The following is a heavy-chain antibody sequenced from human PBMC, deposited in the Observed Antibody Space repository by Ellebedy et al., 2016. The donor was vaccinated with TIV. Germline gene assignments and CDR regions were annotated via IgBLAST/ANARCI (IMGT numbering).Heavy chain of an antibody. CDR1: GYTFTSYY. D-gene: IGHD3-10*01. CDR3: AREGSTMVRGVSNWFDP. J-gene: IGHJ5*02. Sequence: ASVKVSXXASGYTFTSYYMHWVRQAPGQGLEWMGIINPSGGSTSYAQKFQGRVTMTRDTSTSTVYMELSSLRSEDTAVYYCAREGSTMVRGVSNWFDPWGQGTLVTVSS. V-gene: IGHV1-46*01. CDR2: INPSGGST.